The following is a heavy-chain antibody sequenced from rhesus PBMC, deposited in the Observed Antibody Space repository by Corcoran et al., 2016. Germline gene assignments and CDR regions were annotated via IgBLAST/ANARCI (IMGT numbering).Heavy chain of an antibody. D-gene: IGHD2-21*01. V-gene: IGHV4-173*01. CDR3: ARGGWRFDV. CDR1: GDSISSYW. CDR2: ISTSGGST. J-gene: IGHJ5-1*01. Sequence: QLQLQESGPGLVKPSETLSLTCAVSGDSISSYWWSWIRQPPGKGLEWIGHISTSGGSTNSNPSLMSRVTISTDTSKTQLSLKLISVTAADTAVYYCARGGWRFDVWGPGVLVTVSS.